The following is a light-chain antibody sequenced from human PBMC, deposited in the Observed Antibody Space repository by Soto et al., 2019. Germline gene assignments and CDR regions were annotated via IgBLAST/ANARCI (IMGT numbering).Light chain of an antibody. CDR2: GAS. Sequence: EIVMTQSPATLSVSPGERATLSCRASQSVSSNLAWHQQKPGQAPRLLIYGASTRATGIPARFSGSGSGTEFTLTISSLQSEDFAVYYCQQYNNWPPMYTFGQGTKVDIK. CDR3: QQYNNWPPMYT. J-gene: IGKJ2*01. V-gene: IGKV3-15*01. CDR1: QSVSSN.